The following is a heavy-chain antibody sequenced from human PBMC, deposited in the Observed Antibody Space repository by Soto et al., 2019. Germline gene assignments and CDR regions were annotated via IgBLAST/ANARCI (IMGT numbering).Heavy chain of an antibody. Sequence: LCGGSVSSGSDYGGWIRQPPGKGLEWIGYIYHSGSTNYNPSLKSRVTISVDTSKNQFSLSLTSVTAADTAVYYCARLSAAWFDPWGQGTLVTVAS. CDR2: IYHSGST. V-gene: IGHV4-61*01. J-gene: IGHJ5*02. CDR1: GGSVSSGSDY. CDR3: ARLSAAWFDP. D-gene: IGHD6-19*01.